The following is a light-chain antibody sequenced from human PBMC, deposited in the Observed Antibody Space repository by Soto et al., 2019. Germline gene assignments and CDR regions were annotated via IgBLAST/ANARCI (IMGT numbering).Light chain of an antibody. J-gene: IGLJ1*01. CDR1: YSNIGSNT. CDR2: SDN. V-gene: IGLV1-44*01. CDR3: AAWDDNLKGYV. Sequence: QSVLTQPPSASATPGQRVTISCSGSYSNIGSNTVNWYQQLPGTAPKLLIYSDNQRPSGVPDRFSGSKSDTSASLAISGLQSEDEADYHCAAWDDNLKGYVFGTGTKLTVL.